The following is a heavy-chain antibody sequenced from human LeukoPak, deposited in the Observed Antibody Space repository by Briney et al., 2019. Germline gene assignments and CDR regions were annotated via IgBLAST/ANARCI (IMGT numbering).Heavy chain of an antibody. D-gene: IGHD4-17*01. CDR1: GFTFSSYG. Sequence: GGSLRLSCAASGFTFSSYGMHWVRQAPGRGLEWVAVISYDGSNKYYADSVKGRFTISRDNSKNTLYLQMNSLRAEDTAVYYCAKDRYYYGDHLGLFDYWGQGTLVTVSS. CDR3: AKDRYYYGDHLGLFDY. CDR2: ISYDGSNK. J-gene: IGHJ4*02. V-gene: IGHV3-30*18.